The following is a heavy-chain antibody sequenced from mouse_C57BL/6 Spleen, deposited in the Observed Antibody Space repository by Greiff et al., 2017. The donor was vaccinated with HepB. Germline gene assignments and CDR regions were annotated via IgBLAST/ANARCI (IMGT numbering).Heavy chain of an antibody. D-gene: IGHD1-1*01. CDR1: GFTFSDYF. CDR2: INYDGSST. V-gene: IGHV5-16*01. Sequence: DVKLVESEGGLVQPGSSMKLSCTASGFTFSDYFMAWVRQVPEKGLEWVANINYDGSSTYYLDSLKSRFIISRDNAKNILYLQMSSLKSEDTATYYCARGVITTVVAHFDVWGTGTTVTVSS. J-gene: IGHJ1*03. CDR3: ARGVITTVVAHFDV.